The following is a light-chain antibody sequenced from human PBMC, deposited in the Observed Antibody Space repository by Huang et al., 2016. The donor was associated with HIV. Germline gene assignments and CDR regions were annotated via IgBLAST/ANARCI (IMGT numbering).Light chain of an antibody. CDR2: WAS. V-gene: IGKV4-1*01. CDR3: QQYYSASIT. CDR1: QPLLSTANNKSY. J-gene: IGKJ5*01. Sequence: DIVMTQSPGSLTVSLGERAPINCTSSQPLLSTANNKSYLAWYKQKPRQPPKALIYWASNRESGVPERFSGSGSGTDFTLTISSLQAEDVALYYCQQYYSASITFGQGTRVEI.